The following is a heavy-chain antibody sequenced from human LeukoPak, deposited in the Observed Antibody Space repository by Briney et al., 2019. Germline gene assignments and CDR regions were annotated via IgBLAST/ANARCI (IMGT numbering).Heavy chain of an antibody. CDR2: ISGSGGST. J-gene: IGHJ4*02. D-gene: IGHD4-17*01. CDR3: AEAGYGDYVYHLYFDY. V-gene: IGHV3-23*01. CDR1: GFTFSSYA. Sequence: QPGGSLRLSCAASGFTFSSYAMSWVRQAPGKGLEWVSAISGSGGSTYYADSVKGRFTISRDNSKNTLYLQMNSLRAEDTAVYYCAEAGYGDYVYHLYFDYWDQGTLVTVSS.